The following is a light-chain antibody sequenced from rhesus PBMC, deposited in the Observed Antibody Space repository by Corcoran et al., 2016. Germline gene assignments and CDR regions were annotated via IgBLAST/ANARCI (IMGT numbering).Light chain of an antibody. CDR2: KAS. CDR3: LQYNSSPFT. Sequence: DIQMTQSPSSLSASVGDTVTITCRASPGISTWLDWYQQKPGKAPKLLIYKASTLQSGVPSRFSISGSGTDFTLPITSLQPEDFATYYCLQYNSSPFTFGPGTKLDI. J-gene: IGKJ3*01. CDR1: PGISTW. V-gene: IGKV1-22*01.